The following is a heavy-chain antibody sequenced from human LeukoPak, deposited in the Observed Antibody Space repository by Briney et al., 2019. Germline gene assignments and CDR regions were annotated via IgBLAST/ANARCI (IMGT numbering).Heavy chain of an antibody. CDR2: ISHGGTDT. CDR3: ARDKYGGNSNAFDI. CDR1: GFTFSTYV. J-gene: IGHJ3*02. V-gene: IGHV3-74*01. D-gene: IGHD4-23*01. Sequence: GGSLRLSCAASGFTFSTYVMHWVRQAPGKGLMWVSRISHGGTDTSYADSVKDRFTVSRDNAKNTLYLQMNSLRAEDTAMYYCARDKYGGNSNAFDIWGQGTMVTVSS.